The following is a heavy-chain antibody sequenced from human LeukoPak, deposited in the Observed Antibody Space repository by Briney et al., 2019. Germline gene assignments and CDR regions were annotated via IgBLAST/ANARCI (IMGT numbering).Heavy chain of an antibody. CDR3: ARDQGYGAYYYYGMDV. CDR1: GFTFSSYG. V-gene: IGHV3-33*01. CDR2: IWYDGSNK. Sequence: PGGSLRLSCAASGFTFSSYGMHWVRQAPGKGLEWVAVIWYDGSNKYYADSVKGRFTISRDNSKNALYLQMNSLRAEDTAVYYCARDQGYGAYYYYGMDVWGKGTTVTVSS. J-gene: IGHJ6*04. D-gene: IGHD4-17*01.